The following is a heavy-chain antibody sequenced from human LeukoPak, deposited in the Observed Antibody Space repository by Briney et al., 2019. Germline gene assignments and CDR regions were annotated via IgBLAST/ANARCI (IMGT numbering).Heavy chain of an antibody. CDR2: ISYDGSNK. Sequence: PGGSLRPSCAASGFTFSSYAMRWVRQAPGKGLEWVAVISYDGSNKYYADSVKGRFTISRDNSKNTLYLQMNSLRAEDTAVYYCARSSRGYYDFWSGYHGGQYYGMDVWGQGTTVTVSS. V-gene: IGHV3-30-3*01. CDR1: GFTFSSYA. CDR3: ARSSRGYYDFWSGYHGGQYYGMDV. J-gene: IGHJ6*02. D-gene: IGHD3-3*01.